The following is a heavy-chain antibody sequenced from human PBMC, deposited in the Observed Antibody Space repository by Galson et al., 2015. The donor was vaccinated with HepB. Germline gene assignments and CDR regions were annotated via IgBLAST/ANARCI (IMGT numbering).Heavy chain of an antibody. Sequence: SLRLSCAASGFTFSSYGMHWVRQAPGKGLEWVAVISYDGSNKYYADSVKGRFTISRDNSKNTLYLQMNSLRAEDTAVYYCARGGKRITIFGVVIHHFDYWGQGTLVTVSS. J-gene: IGHJ4*02. V-gene: IGHV3-30*03. D-gene: IGHD3-3*01. CDR3: ARGGKRITIFGVVIHHFDY. CDR1: GFTFSSYG. CDR2: ISYDGSNK.